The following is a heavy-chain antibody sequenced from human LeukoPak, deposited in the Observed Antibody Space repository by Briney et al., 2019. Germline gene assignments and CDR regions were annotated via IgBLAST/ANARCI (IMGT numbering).Heavy chain of an antibody. CDR2: VDHTGST. CDR3: ARGRVSSSTWYSTYYYYFYMDV. D-gene: IGHD1-1*01. V-gene: IGHV4-59*01. CDR1: DDSITIYY. J-gene: IGHJ6*03. Sequence: SETLSLTCSVSDDSITIYYWTWIRQPPGKGLAWTGYVDHTGSTNFNPSLNGRVSISRDTTKNLFSLRLRSVTAADTAVYFCARGRVSSSTWYSTYYYYFYMDVWGKGTTVTVSS.